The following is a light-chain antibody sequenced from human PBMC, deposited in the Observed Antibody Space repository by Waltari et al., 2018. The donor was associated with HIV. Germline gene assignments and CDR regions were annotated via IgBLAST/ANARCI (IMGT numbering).Light chain of an antibody. J-gene: IGKJ4*01. V-gene: IGKV1-39*01. CDR1: RRLSAH. Sequence: DIQMTQSPSSLSASVGDRVTITCRPSRRLSAHLNWYQQRPGKAPNLLIYGTSTLRSGVPSRFSGSASGTDFTLTITNLQPEDFATYYCQPGFRSPFGGGTKVEI. CDR3: QPGFRSP. CDR2: GTS.